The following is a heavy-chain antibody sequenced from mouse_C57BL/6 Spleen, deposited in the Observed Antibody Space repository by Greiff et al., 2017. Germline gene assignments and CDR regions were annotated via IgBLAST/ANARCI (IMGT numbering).Heavy chain of an antibody. V-gene: IGHV1-22*01. J-gene: IGHJ4*01. CDR3: GPYYYAMDY. CDR2: INPNNGGT. Sequence: VQLQQSGPELVKPGASVKMSCKASGYTFTDYNMHWVKQSHGKSLEWIGYINPNNGGTSYNQKFKGKATLTVNKSSSTAYMELRSLTSEDSAVYYCGPYYYAMDYWGQGTSVTVSS. CDR1: GYTFTDYN.